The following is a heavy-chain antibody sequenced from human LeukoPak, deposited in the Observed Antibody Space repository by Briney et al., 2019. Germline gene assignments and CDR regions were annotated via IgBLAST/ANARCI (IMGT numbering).Heavy chain of an antibody. CDR2: ISSSSSYI. CDR3: AREAVVTPNVDY. CDR1: GFTFSSYG. Sequence: GGSLRLSCAASGFTFSSYGMNWVRQAPGKGLEWVSSISSSSSYIYYADSVKGRFTISRDNAKNSLYLQMNSLRAEDTAVYYCAREAVVTPNVDYWGQGTLVTVSS. J-gene: IGHJ4*02. D-gene: IGHD4-23*01. V-gene: IGHV3-21*01.